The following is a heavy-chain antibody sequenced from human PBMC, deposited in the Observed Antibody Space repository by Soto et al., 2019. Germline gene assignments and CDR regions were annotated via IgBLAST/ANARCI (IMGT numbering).Heavy chain of an antibody. Sequence: QVQLQESVPGLVKPSETLSLTCTVSGGSISSYYWSWIRQPPGKGLEWIGYIYYSGSTNYNPSLKSRVTISVDTSKNQFPLTLSSVTAADTAVYYCARWSLGVTGRRAFDIWGQGTMVTVSS. D-gene: IGHD3-10*01. CDR2: IYYSGST. CDR1: GGSISSYY. J-gene: IGHJ3*02. CDR3: ARWSLGVTGRRAFDI. V-gene: IGHV4-59*08.